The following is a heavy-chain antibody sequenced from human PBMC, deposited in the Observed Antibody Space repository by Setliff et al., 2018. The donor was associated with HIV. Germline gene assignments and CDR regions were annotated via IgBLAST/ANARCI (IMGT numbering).Heavy chain of an antibody. CDR2: IYPADSDI. CDR1: GYSFASHW. Sequence: GESLKISCKGSGYSFASHWIAWVRQMPGTGLEWMGIIYPADSDITYNPSFQGQVSISVDASISTAYLQWSSLKASDTAMYYCARVRDYYFDYWGQGTLVTVSS. CDR3: ARVRDYYFDY. V-gene: IGHV5-51*01. J-gene: IGHJ4*02.